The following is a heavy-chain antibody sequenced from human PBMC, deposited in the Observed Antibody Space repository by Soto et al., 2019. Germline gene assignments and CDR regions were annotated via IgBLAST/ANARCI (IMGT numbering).Heavy chain of an antibody. V-gene: IGHV5-10-1*01. CDR1: GYSFTTYW. D-gene: IGHD3-10*02. J-gene: IGHJ3*02. CDR3: ASNVKYLDAFDI. CDR2: IDPSDSYT. Sequence: EVQLVQSGAEVKKPGESLRISCKGSGYSFTTYWITWVRQMPGKGLEWMGRIDPSDSYTNYSPSFQGHVTISADKSISTAYLQWSSLKASDTAMYYCASNVKYLDAFDIWGQGTMVTVSS.